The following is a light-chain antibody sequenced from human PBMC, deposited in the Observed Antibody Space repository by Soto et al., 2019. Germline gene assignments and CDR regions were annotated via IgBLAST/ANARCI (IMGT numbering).Light chain of an antibody. V-gene: IGKV1-39*01. CDR2: AAS. J-gene: IGKJ1*01. CDR1: QSISSY. CDR3: QQSYSTLRT. Sequence: DIQITQSPSSLSASVGDRVTITCRASQSISSYLNWYQQKPGKAPKLLIYAASSLQSGVPSRFSGSGSGTDFTLTISSLQPEDFATYYCQQSYSTLRTFGQGTKVEIK.